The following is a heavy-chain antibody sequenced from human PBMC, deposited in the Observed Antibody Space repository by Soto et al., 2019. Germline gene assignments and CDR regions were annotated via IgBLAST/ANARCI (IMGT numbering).Heavy chain of an antibody. D-gene: IGHD4-17*01. CDR1: GYTFTSYY. CDR3: ATWTTVVTELG. V-gene: IGHV1-46*01. Sequence: ASVKVSCKASGYTFTSYYMHWVRQAPGQGLEWMGIINPSGGSTSYAQKFQGRVTMTRDTSTSTVYMELSSLRSEDTAVYYCATWTTVVTELGWGQGTLVTVSS. CDR2: INPSGGST. J-gene: IGHJ4*02.